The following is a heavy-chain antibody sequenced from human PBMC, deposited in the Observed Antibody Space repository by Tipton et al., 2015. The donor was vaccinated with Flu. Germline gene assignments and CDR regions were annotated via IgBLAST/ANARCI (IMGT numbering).Heavy chain of an antibody. V-gene: IGHV4-61*02. J-gene: IGHJ3*02. CDR2: IYTGGRP. CDR3: ARGRGSYAFEI. CDR1: GGSISSGGYY. Sequence: ISAVSGGSISSGGYYWGWIRQPAGKGLEWIGRIYTGGRPNYNPSLKGRVTISVDTSKNQLSLNLTSVTAADTAVYFCARGRGSYAFEIWGQGTMLTVSS. D-gene: IGHD3-10*01.